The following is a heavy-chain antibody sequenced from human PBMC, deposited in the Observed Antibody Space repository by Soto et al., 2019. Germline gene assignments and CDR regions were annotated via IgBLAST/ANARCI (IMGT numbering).Heavy chain of an antibody. D-gene: IGHD1-26*01. Sequence: PGESLKISCKGSGYSFAGYWITWVRQKPGKGLEWMGRIDPSDSQTYYSPSFRGHVTISVTKSITTVFLQWSSLRASDTAMYYCARLVGATLSAAYYYYGMDVWGQGTTVTVSS. CDR3: ARLVGATLSAAYYYYGMDV. J-gene: IGHJ6*02. CDR1: GYSFAGYW. CDR2: IDPSDSQT. V-gene: IGHV5-10-1*01.